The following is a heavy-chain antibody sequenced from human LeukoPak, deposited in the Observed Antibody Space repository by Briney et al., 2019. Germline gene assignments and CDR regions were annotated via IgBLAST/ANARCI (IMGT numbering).Heavy chain of an antibody. V-gene: IGHV4-59*01. D-gene: IGHD3-16*02. Sequence: SETLSLTCTVSGGSISSYYWSWIRQPPGKGLEWIGYIYYSGSTNYNPSLKSRVTISVDPSKNQFSLKLSSVTAADTAVYYCARDRDTQGVINRSYWYFDLWGRGTLVTVSS. CDR1: GGSISSYY. J-gene: IGHJ2*01. CDR2: IYYSGST. CDR3: ARDRDTQGVINRSYWYFDL.